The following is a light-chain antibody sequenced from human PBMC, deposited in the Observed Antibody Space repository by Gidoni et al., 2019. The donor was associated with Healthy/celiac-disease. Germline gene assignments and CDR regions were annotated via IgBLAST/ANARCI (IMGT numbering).Light chain of an antibody. J-gene: IGLJ2*01. CDR3: QSAYSSCTYPDVV. CDR1: ALPKQY. V-gene: IGLV3-25*03. Sequence: YELTQPPSGSESPGQAARITCSGAALPKQYAYWYQQKPGQAPVLVIYNDSERPSGFPERFSCSSSGTTVTFTISGVQAEDEADYYSQSAYSSCTYPDVVFGGGTKLTVL. CDR2: NDS.